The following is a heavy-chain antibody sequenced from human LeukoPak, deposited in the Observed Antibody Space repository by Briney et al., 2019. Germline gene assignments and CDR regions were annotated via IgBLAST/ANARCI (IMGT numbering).Heavy chain of an antibody. V-gene: IGHV4-30-2*01. CDR1: GGSISSGGYY. Sequence: SETLSLTCTVSGGSISSGGYYWSWIRQPPGKGLEWIGYIYHSGSTYYNPSLKSRVTISVDRSKNQFSLKLSSVTAADTAVYYCARDEAWGYFDYWGQGTLVTVSS. CDR2: IYHSGST. D-gene: IGHD1-26*01. J-gene: IGHJ4*02. CDR3: ARDEAWGYFDY.